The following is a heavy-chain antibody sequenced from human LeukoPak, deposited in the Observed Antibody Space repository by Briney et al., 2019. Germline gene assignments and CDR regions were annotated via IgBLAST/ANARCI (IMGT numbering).Heavy chain of an antibody. CDR2: IYTSGST. V-gene: IGHV4-61*02. CDR1: GGSTSSGSYY. J-gene: IGHJ4*02. Sequence: SETLSLTCTVSGGSTSSGSYYWSWIRQPAGKGLEWIVRIYTSGSTNYNPSLKSRVTISVDTSKNQFSLKLSSVTAADTAVYYCARDSYDSSGYYEILFDYWGQGTLVTVSS. CDR3: ARDSYDSSGYYEILFDY. D-gene: IGHD3-22*01.